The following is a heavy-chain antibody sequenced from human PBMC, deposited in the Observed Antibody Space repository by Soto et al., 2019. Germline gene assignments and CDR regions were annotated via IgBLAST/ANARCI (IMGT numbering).Heavy chain of an antibody. CDR3: ARAGIAARPLGYYYYGMDV. CDR1: GGSISSGGYY. CDR2: IYYSGST. D-gene: IGHD6-6*01. V-gene: IGHV4-31*03. J-gene: IGHJ6*02. Sequence: QVQLQESGPGLGKPSQTLSLTCTVSGGSISSGGYYWSWIRQHPGKGLEWIGYIYYSGSTYYNPSLQSRVTISVDTSKNQCSLKLSSVTAADTAVYYCARAGIAARPLGYYYYGMDVWGQGTTVTVSS.